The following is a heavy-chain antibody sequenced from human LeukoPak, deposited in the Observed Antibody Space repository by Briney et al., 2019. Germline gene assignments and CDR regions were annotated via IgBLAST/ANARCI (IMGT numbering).Heavy chain of an antibody. CDR1: GFPFSNHA. J-gene: IGHJ4*02. CDR3: AEDHANTPVVTN. CDR2: ISGSAGRT. D-gene: IGHD2-21*02. V-gene: IGHV3-23*01. Sequence: PGGSLRLSCAASGFPFSNHAMNWVRQAPGKGLEWVSVISGSAGRTYYADSVKGRFTISRDNSKNTLYLQMNSLRAEDTAVYYCAEDHANTPVVTNWGQGILVSVSS.